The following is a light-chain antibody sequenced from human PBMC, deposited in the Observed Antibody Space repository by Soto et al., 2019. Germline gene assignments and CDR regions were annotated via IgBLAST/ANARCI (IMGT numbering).Light chain of an antibody. J-gene: IGLJ3*02. CDR3: AAWDDSLSGSWV. CDR2: RNN. V-gene: IGLV1-47*01. Sequence: QSVLTQPTSAAGTSGQRVTISCSGSSSNIGSNYVYWYQQLPGTAPKLLIYRNNQRPSGVPDRFSGSKSGTSASLAISGLRSEDEADYYCAAWDDSLSGSWVFGGGTKLTVL. CDR1: SSNIGSNY.